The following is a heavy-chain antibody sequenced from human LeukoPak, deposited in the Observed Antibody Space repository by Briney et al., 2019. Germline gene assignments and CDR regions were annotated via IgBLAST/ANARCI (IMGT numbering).Heavy chain of an antibody. V-gene: IGHV3-23*01. CDR1: GFTFTNYA. D-gene: IGHD4-17*01. CDR2: ISGSGFT. CDR3: AKYRDYHFDF. Sequence: GGSLRLSCAASGFTFTNYAMGWVRQAAGKGLEWVSDISGSGFTSYADSVKGRSTIFRDNSKNTLYLQMNRLRDEDTALYYCAKYRDYHFDFWGQGTLVTVSS. J-gene: IGHJ4*02.